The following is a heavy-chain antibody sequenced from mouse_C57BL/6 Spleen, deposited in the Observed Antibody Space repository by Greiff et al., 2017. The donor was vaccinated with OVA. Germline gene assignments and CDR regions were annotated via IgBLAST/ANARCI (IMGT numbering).Heavy chain of an antibody. J-gene: IGHJ2*01. Sequence: EVKLMESGPELVKPGASVKIPCKASGYTFTDYNMDWVKQSHGKSLEWIGDINPNNGGTIYNQKFKGKATLTVDKSSSAAYMELRSLTSEDTAVYYCARKWLLLFFDYWGQGTTLTVSS. CDR1: GYTFTDYN. CDR2: INPNNGGT. CDR3: ARKWLLLFFDY. D-gene: IGHD2-3*01. V-gene: IGHV1-18*01.